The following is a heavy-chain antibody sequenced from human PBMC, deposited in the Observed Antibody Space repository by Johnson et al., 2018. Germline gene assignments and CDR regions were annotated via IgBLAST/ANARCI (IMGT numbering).Heavy chain of an antibody. V-gene: IGHV3-21*01. J-gene: IGHJ1*01. Sequence: VQLVESGGGVVRPGGSLRLSCAASGFTFSSYSMTWVRQAPGKGLEWVSSLSRSNGSGYYADTVKGRFTITRDDAKNSLDLQMNSLRVEDTAVYYCVRELSPTTGGYFRHWGQGTRVTVSS. CDR2: LSRSNGSG. CDR1: GFTFSSYS. D-gene: IGHD1-14*01. CDR3: VRELSPTTGGYFRH.